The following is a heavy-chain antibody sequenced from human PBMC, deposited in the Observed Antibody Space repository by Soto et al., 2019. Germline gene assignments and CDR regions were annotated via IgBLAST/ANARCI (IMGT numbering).Heavy chain of an antibody. CDR1: GFTFSSYG. D-gene: IGHD4-17*01. CDR3: AKDYGDYPGGHDAFDI. Sequence: GGSLRLSCAASGFTFSSYGMHWVRQAPGKGLEWVAVISYDGSNKYYADSVKGRFTISRDNSKNTLYLQMNSLRAEDTAVYYCAKDYGDYPGGHDAFDIWGQGTMVTVSS. J-gene: IGHJ3*02. CDR2: ISYDGSNK. V-gene: IGHV3-30*18.